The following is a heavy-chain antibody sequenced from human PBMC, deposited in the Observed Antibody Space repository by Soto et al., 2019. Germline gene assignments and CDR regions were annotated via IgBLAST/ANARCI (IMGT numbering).Heavy chain of an antibody. CDR1: GFSLSTSGMC. CDR3: ARIPGYSSGWLSPHDY. Sequence: SGPTLVNPTQTLTPTCTFSGFSLSTSGMCVSWIRQPPGKALEWLALIDWDDDKYYSTSLKTRLTISKDTSKNQVVLTMTNMDPVDTATYYCARIPGYSSGWLSPHDYWGQGTLVTVSS. D-gene: IGHD6-19*01. J-gene: IGHJ4*02. CDR2: IDWDDDK. V-gene: IGHV2-70*01.